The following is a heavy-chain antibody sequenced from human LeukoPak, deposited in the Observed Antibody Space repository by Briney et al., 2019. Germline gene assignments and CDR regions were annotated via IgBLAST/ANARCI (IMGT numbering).Heavy chain of an antibody. CDR1: GFTFSSYA. CDR2: ISYDGSNK. D-gene: IGHD4-17*01. V-gene: IGHV3-30-3*01. J-gene: IGHJ4*02. Sequence: GGSLRLSCAASGFTFSSYAMHWVRQAPGKGLERVAVISYDGSNKYYADSVKGRFTISRDNSKNTLYLQMNSLRAEDTAVYYCARDSGIDNYGDYDYWGQGTLVTVSS. CDR3: ARDSGIDNYGDYDY.